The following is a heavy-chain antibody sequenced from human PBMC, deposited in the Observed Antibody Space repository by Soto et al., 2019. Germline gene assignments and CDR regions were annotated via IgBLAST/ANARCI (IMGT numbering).Heavy chain of an antibody. V-gene: IGHV3-49*04. J-gene: IGHJ4*02. CDR1: GFTFGDYA. CDR2: IRSKAYGGTT. D-gene: IGHD3-22*01. Sequence: PGGSLRLSCTASGFTFGDYAMSWVRQAPGKGLEWVGFIRSKAYGGTTEYAASVKGRFTISRDDSKSIAYLQMNSLKTEDTAVYYCTPQAVQYYYDSSGYSAGDYWGQGTLVTVSS. CDR3: TPQAVQYYYDSSGYSAGDY.